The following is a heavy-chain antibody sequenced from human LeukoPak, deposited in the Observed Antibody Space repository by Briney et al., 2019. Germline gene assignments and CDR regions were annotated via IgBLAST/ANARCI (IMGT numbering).Heavy chain of an antibody. CDR2: ISFDGSNK. CDR3: ARDRASSGWRVIDY. V-gene: IGHV3-30-3*01. Sequence: GGSLRLSCAASGFTFSSYAMHWVRQAPGKGLEWVAVISFDGSNKYYADSVKGRFTISRDNSENTLYLQMNSLRAEDTAVYYCARDRASSGWRVIDYWGQGTLVTVSS. CDR1: GFTFSSYA. D-gene: IGHD6-19*01. J-gene: IGHJ4*02.